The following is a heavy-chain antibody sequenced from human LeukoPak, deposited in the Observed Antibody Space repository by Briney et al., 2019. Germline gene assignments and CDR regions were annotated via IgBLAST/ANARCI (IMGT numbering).Heavy chain of an antibody. Sequence: SVKVSCKASGYTFTSYDISWVRQAPGQGLEWMGRIIPILGIANYAQKFQGRVTITADKSTSTAYMELSSLRSEDTAVYYCARSNYYGSGSYIDWGQGTLVTVSS. CDR1: GYTFTSYD. CDR3: ARSNYYGSGSYID. J-gene: IGHJ4*02. CDR2: IIPILGIA. D-gene: IGHD3-10*01. V-gene: IGHV1-69*04.